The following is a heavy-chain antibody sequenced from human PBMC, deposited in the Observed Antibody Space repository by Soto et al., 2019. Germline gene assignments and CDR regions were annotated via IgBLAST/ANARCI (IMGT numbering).Heavy chain of an antibody. CDR3: ARVNYDFWSGYRRFDY. J-gene: IGHJ4*02. CDR2: IYYSGST. Sequence: SETLSLTCTVSGGSISSYYWSWIRQPPGKGLELIGYIYYSGSTIYNPSLKSRVTISVDTSKNQFSLKLSSVTAADTAVYYCARVNYDFWSGYRRFDYWGQGTLVTVSS. V-gene: IGHV4-59*01. D-gene: IGHD3-3*01. CDR1: GGSISSYY.